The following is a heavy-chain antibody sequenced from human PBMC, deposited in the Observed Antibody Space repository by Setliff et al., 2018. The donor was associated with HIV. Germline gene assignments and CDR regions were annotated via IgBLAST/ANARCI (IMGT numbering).Heavy chain of an antibody. CDR1: GGSISSGAYY. CDR2: FYTSGGT. D-gene: IGHD1-1*01. Sequence: SETLSLTCTVSGGSISSGAYYWSWIRQPAGKGLEWIGRFYTSGGTKYNPSLKSRITISVDTSKKQFSLQLTSVTAADTAIYFCARDRQLVQGVFDVWGQGT. CDR3: ARDRQLVQGVFDV. J-gene: IGHJ3*01. V-gene: IGHV4-61*02.